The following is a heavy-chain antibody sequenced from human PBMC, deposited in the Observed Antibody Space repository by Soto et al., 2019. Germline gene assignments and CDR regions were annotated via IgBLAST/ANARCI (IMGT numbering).Heavy chain of an antibody. CDR1: GFTFSTSC. V-gene: IGHV3-7*01. CDR2: IKEDGSEM. J-gene: IGHJ5*02. D-gene: IGHD2-15*01. CDR3: ASADWWGWFGP. Sequence: EVQVVESGGGLVQPGGSLRLSCAASGFTFSTSCMSWVRRAPGKGLEWVAHIKEDGSEMYYLDSVKGRLTISRDNDKNSLYLQMNSLRAEDTAVCHCASADWWGWFGPWGQGTLVTVSS.